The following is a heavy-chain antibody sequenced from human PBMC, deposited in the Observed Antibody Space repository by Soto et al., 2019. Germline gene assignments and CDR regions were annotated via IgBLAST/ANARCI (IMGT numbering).Heavy chain of an antibody. V-gene: IGHV3-66*01. CDR3: ARDYVNNRRYFDC. D-gene: IGHD3-16*01. J-gene: IGHJ4*02. CDR2: IYSGGST. Sequence: HPGGSLRLSCAASGFTVSSDYMSWVRQAPGKGLEWVSVIYSGGSTYYADSVKGRFIISRDNSKNTLYLQMNSLSVEDTAVYYCARDYVNNRRYFDCWGQGTLVTVSS. CDR1: GFTVSSDY.